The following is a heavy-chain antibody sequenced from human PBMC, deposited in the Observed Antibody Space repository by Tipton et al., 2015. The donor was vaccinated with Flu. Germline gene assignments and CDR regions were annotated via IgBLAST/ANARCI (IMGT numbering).Heavy chain of an antibody. CDR1: GFTVSSNY. CDR3: ARDMGYSYGNPGAVDI. Sequence: SLRLSCAASGFTVSSNYMSWVRQAPGKGLEWVSVIYSGGSTYYAASTRGRFTTSRDNSKNTLYLQMNSLRAADTAVYYCARDMGYSYGNPGAVDIWGRGTMVTVSS. D-gene: IGHD5-18*01. CDR2: IYSGGST. J-gene: IGHJ3*02. V-gene: IGHV3-53*01.